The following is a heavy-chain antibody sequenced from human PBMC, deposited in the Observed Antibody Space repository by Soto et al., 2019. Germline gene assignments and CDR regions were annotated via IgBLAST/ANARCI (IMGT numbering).Heavy chain of an antibody. J-gene: IGHJ4*02. D-gene: IGHD5-18*01. CDR1: GGSISSSSYY. V-gene: IGHV4-39*01. CDR2: IYYSGST. CDR3: ARDARVTAMGPFF. Sequence: KPSETLSLTCTVSGGSISSSSYYWGWIRQPPGKGLEWIGSIYYSGSTYYNPSLKSRVTISVDTSKNQFSLKLSSVTAADTAVYYCARDARVTAMGPFFWGQGTLVTVSS.